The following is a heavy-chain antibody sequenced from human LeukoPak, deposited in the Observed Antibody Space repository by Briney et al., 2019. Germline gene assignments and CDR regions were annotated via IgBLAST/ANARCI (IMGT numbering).Heavy chain of an antibody. CDR3: ARVGPGIVGATDAFDI. V-gene: IGHV3-53*04. D-gene: IGHD1-26*01. Sequence: GGSLRLSCAASGFTVSSNYMSWVRQAPGKGLEWVSVIYSGGSTYYADSVKGRFTISRHNSKNTLHLQMNSLRAEDTAVYYCARVGPGIVGATDAFDIWGQGTMVTVSS. CDR2: IYSGGST. CDR1: GFTVSSNY. J-gene: IGHJ3*02.